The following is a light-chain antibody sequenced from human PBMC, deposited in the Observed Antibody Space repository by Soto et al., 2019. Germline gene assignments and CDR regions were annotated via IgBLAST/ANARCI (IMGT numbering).Light chain of an antibody. J-gene: IGLJ3*02. CDR1: SSDVGGSKF. CDR3: CSYAGNSLWV. Sequence: QYALTQARSVSGSPGQSVTISCNGSSSDVGGSKFGSWYQQHPVKAPKLVIYDVTKRPSGVPDRFSGSKSGNTASLTISGLQADDEADYYCCSYAGNSLWVFGGGTKLTVL. CDR2: DVT. V-gene: IGLV2-11*01.